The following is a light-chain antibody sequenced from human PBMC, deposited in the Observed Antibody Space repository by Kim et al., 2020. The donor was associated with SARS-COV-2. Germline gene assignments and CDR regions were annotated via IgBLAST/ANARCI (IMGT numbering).Light chain of an antibody. CDR1: SSDVGGYIY. CDR2: EVS. V-gene: IGLV2-8*01. Sequence: GSASQSAPISWTGTSSDVGGYIYVSWYKHHPDKAPKRMIYEVSKRPSGVPDRFSGSKSGNTASLTVSGLQAEDEADYYCSSYAGKVFGTGTKVTVL. J-gene: IGLJ1*01. CDR3: SSYAGKV.